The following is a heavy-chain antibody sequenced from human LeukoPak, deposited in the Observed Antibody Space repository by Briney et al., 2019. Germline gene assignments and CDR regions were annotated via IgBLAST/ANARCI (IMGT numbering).Heavy chain of an antibody. CDR3: ARQTGYDILTGYYPDQFSAEYFQH. J-gene: IGHJ1*01. CDR1: GGSISSSSYY. Sequence: SETLSLTCTVSGGSISSSSYYWGWIRQPPGKGLEWIGSIYYSGSTYYNPSLKSRVTISVDTSKNQFSLKRSSVTAADTAVYYCARQTGYDILTGYYPDQFSAEYFQHWGQGTLVTVSS. CDR2: IYYSGST. D-gene: IGHD3-9*01. V-gene: IGHV4-39*01.